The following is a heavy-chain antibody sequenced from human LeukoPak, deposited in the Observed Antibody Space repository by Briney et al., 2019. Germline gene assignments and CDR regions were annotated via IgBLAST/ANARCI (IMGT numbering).Heavy chain of an antibody. J-gene: IGHJ3*02. V-gene: IGHV3-21*05. Sequence: GGSLRLSCAASGFTFSSYSMNWVRQAPGKGLEWVSYISSSSSYIYYADSVKGRFTISRDNAKNSLYLQMNSLRAEDTAVYYCASPFPSDAFDIWGQGTMVTVSS. CDR1: GFTFSSYS. CDR3: ASPFPSDAFDI. D-gene: IGHD2/OR15-2a*01. CDR2: ISSSSSYI.